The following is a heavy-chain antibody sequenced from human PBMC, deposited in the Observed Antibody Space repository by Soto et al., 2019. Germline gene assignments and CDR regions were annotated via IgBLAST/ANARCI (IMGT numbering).Heavy chain of an antibody. CDR1: GFTFSSYA. CDR3: ANNLGVDCSSTSCYKLLDHGMDL. CDR2: ISGSGGST. J-gene: IGHJ6*02. Sequence: PGVSLRLSCAASGFTFSSYAMSWVRQAPGKGLEWVSAISGSGGSTYYADSVKGRFTISRDNSKNTLYLQMNSLRAEDTAVYYCANNLGVDCSSTSCYKLLDHGMDLWGQGTTVTVS. D-gene: IGHD2-2*02. V-gene: IGHV3-23*01.